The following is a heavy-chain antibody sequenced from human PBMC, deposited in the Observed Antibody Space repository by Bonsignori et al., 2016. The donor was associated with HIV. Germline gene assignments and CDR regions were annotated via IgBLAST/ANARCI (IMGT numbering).Heavy chain of an antibody. CDR2: MNPNSGNT. V-gene: IGHV1-8*01. Sequence: WVRQAPGQGLEWMGWMNPNSGNTGYAQKFQGRVTMTGNTSISTAYMELSSLRSEDTAVYYCARSRLAAAVSTPIRREYYFDYWGQGTLVTVSS. J-gene: IGHJ4*02. CDR3: ARSRLAAAVSTPIRREYYFDY. D-gene: IGHD6-13*01.